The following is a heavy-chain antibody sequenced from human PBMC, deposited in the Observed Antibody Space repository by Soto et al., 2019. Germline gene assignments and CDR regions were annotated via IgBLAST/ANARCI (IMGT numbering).Heavy chain of an antibody. J-gene: IGHJ6*02. CDR3: ARTATTVQLEYYYGMDV. D-gene: IGHD4-17*01. CDR2: IYYSGST. CDR1: GGSISIGGYY. V-gene: IGHV4-30-4*01. Sequence: TLSLTCTVSGGSISIGGYYWSWIRQPPGKGLEWIGYIYYSGSTYYNPSLKSRVTISVDTSKNQFSLKLGSVTAADTAIYYCARTATTVQLEYYYGMDVGGQGTTVNIS.